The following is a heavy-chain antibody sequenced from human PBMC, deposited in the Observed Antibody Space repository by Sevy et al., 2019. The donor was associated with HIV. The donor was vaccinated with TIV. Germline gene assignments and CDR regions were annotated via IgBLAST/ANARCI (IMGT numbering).Heavy chain of an antibody. CDR2: IKKDGSEE. V-gene: IGHV3-7*03. D-gene: IGHD1-26*01. CDR3: VRDKEVGASILDA. CDR1: GFNFRNFW. Sequence: GGSLRLSCVASGFNFRNFWMSWVRQAPGKGLECVADIKKDGSEEYYVDSVKGRFTISRDNAKNSLYLQMNSLRDEDTAMYFCVRDKEVGASILDAWGQGTPVTVSS. J-gene: IGHJ5*02.